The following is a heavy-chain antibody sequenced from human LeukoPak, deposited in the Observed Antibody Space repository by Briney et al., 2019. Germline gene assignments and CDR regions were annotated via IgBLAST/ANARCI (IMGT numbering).Heavy chain of an antibody. CDR2: ISSSGSTI. J-gene: IGHJ3*02. Sequence: GGSLRLSCAASGFTFSDYYMSWIRQAPGKGLEWVSYISSSGSTIYYADSVKGRFTISRDNAKNSLYLQMNSLRAEDTAVYYCAKEFLVGATPDAAFDIWGQGTMVTVSS. CDR3: AKEFLVGATPDAAFDI. V-gene: IGHV3-11*04. CDR1: GFTFSDYY. D-gene: IGHD1-26*01.